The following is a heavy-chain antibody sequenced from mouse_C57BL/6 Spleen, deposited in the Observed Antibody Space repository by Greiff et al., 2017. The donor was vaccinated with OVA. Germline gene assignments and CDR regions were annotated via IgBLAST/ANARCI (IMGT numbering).Heavy chain of an antibody. CDR3: ARGYDCYLYYAMDC. D-gene: IGHD2-3*01. CDR2: ISSGSSSI. Sequence: EVMLVESGGGLVKPGGSLKLSCAASGFTFSDYGMHWVRQAPEKGLEWVAYISSGSSSIDYAEPVKGRFTISSDNSTNTLFLQITSLRSENTAMYYGARGYDCYLYYAMDCWGQGTSVTVSS. V-gene: IGHV5-17*01. CDR1: GFTFSDYG. J-gene: IGHJ4*01.